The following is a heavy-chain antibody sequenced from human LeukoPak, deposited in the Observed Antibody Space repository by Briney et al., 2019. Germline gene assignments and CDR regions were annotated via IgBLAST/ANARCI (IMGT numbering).Heavy chain of an antibody. J-gene: IGHJ4*02. Sequence: GESLKISCQGSGYTFTNYWIGWVRQMPGKGLGWMGIIYPDDSDTRYSPSFRGQITISADKSISTAYLQWSSLKASDTAMYYCARPRRGDTYGPDYWGQGTLVTVSS. D-gene: IGHD5-18*01. CDR3: ARPRRGDTYGPDY. CDR1: GYTFTNYW. V-gene: IGHV5-51*01. CDR2: IYPDDSDT.